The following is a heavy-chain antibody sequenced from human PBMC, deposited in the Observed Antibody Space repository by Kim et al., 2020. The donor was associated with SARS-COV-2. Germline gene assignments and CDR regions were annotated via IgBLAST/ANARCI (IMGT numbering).Heavy chain of an antibody. V-gene: IGHV3-11*01. D-gene: IGHD5-12*01. CDR3: ARDLVVATAKWFDP. Sequence: GGSLRLSCAASGFTFSDYYMSWIRQAPGKGLEWVSYISSSGSTIYYADSVKGRFPISRDNAKNSLYLQMNSLRAEDTAVYYCARDLVVATAKWFDPWGQGTLVTVSS. CDR1: GFTFSDYY. CDR2: ISSSGSTI. J-gene: IGHJ5*02.